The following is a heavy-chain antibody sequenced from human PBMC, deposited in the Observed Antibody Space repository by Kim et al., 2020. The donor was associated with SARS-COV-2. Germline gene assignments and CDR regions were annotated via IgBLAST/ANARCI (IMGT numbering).Heavy chain of an antibody. CDR1: GDTVIELS. CDR3: ATDVLNSVSFPPRSSFDF. Sequence: ASVKVSCKVSGDTVIELSMQWVRQAPGKGLDWMGSCNPEDGKTGHEQRFQGRVTMTGATSTYTAYMELSSLTSEDTAMYDCATDVLNSVSFPPRSSFDFW. V-gene: IGHV1-24*01. J-gene: IGHJ4*01. D-gene: IGHD1-26*01. CDR2: CNPEDGKT.